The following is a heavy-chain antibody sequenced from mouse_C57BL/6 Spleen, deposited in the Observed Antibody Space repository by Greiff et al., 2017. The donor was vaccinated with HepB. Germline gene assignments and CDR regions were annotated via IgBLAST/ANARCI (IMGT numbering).Heavy chain of an antibody. D-gene: IGHD1-1*01. Sequence: VQLQQSGPELVKPGASVKISCKASGYSFTSYYIHWVKQRPGQGLEWIGWIYPGSGNTKYNEKFKGKATLTADTSSSTAYMQLSSLTSEDSAVYYGARTGYGSSYYGYFDVWGTGTTVTVSS. CDR3: ARTGYGSSYYGYFDV. CDR1: GYSFTSYY. V-gene: IGHV1-66*01. J-gene: IGHJ1*03. CDR2: IYPGSGNT.